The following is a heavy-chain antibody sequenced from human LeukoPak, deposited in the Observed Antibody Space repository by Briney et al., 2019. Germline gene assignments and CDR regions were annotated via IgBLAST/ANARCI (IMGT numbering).Heavy chain of an antibody. D-gene: IGHD3-10*01. CDR1: GYTFTGYY. CDR2: INRNSCGT. V-gene: IGHV1-2*02. J-gene: IGHJ5*02. Sequence: ASVKVSCKASGYTFTGYYMHWVRQAPGQGLGWMGWINRNSCGTNYAQKFQGRVPMTRDTSISTAYMELSRLRSDDTAVYYCARLRLITMVRGSWFDPWGQGTLVTVSS. CDR3: ARLRLITMVRGSWFDP.